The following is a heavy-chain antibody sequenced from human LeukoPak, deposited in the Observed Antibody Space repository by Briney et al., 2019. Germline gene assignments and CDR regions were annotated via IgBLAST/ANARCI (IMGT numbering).Heavy chain of an antibody. J-gene: IGHJ6*03. D-gene: IGHD5-18*01. CDR1: GGSISSNSYY. Sequence: SETLSLTCTVSGGSISSNSYYWGWIRQPPGKGLEWIGSIYYSGSTYYNPSLKNRLTISVDTSKNQFSLKLSSVTAADTAVYYCARVVVWTAMVTRGYYYYMDVWGKGTTVTVSS. CDR3: ARVVVWTAMVTRGYYYYMDV. V-gene: IGHV4-39*01. CDR2: IYYSGST.